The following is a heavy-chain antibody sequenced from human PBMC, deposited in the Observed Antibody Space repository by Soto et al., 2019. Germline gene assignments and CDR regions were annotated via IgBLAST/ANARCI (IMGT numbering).Heavy chain of an antibody. CDR1: GYSFTSYW. V-gene: IGHV5-10-1*01. CDR3: ARHGDSSWPKANYGMDV. J-gene: IGHJ6*02. D-gene: IGHD6-13*01. CDR2: IDPSDSYT. Sequence: LKISCKGSGYSFTSYWISWVRQMPGKGLEWMGRIDPSDSYTNYSPSFQGHVTISADKSISTAYLQWSSLKASDTAMYYCARHGDSSWPKANYGMDVWGQGTTVTVSS.